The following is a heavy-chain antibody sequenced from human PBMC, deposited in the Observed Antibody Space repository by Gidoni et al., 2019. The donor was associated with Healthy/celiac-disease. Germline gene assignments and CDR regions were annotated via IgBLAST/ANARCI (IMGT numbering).Heavy chain of an antibody. D-gene: IGHD6-13*01. V-gene: IGHV3-30*01. Sequence: QVQLVESGGGVVQPGRSLSLSCAACGFTFSSYAMHWVRQAPGKGLEWVAVISYDGSNKYYADSVKGRFTISRDNSKNTLYLQMNSLRAEDTAVYYCAEAAYSSSWYGSAFDIWGQGTMVTVSS. CDR3: AEAAYSSSWYGSAFDI. J-gene: IGHJ3*02. CDR1: GFTFSSYA. CDR2: ISYDGSNK.